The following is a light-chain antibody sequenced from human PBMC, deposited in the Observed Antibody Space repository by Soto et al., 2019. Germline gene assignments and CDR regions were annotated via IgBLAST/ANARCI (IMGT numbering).Light chain of an antibody. CDR2: DAS. CDR3: QQANSFPTT. J-gene: IGKJ5*01. V-gene: IGKV3-11*01. Sequence: VLTQSPATLSLSKGERATLSCRASQSVSTYLAWYQQKPGQAPRLLIYDASNRATGIPARFSGSGSATDFTLTISSLQPEDFATYYCQQANSFPTTFGQGTRLEI. CDR1: QSVSTY.